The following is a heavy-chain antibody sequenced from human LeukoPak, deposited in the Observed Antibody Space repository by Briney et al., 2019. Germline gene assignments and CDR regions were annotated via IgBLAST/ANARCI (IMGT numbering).Heavy chain of an antibody. D-gene: IGHD2-8*01. CDR2: MNPNSGNT. J-gene: IGHJ4*02. V-gene: IGHV1-8*01. CDR3: ARQSIVLMVYALYY. Sequence: GASVKVSCKASGYTFTSYDINWVRQATGQGLEWMGWMNPNSGNTGYAQKFQGRVTMTRNTSISTAYMELSSLRSEDTAVYYCARQSIVLMVYALYYWGQGTLVTVSS. CDR1: GYTFTSYD.